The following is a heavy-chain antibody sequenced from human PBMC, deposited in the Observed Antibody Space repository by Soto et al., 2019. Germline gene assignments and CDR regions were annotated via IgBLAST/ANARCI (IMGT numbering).Heavy chain of an antibody. CDR2: IYYSGST. Sequence: PSETLSLTCTVSGGSISSYYWGWIRQPPGKGLEWIGSIYYSGSTYYNPSLKSRVTISVDTSKNQFSLKLSSVTAADTAVYYCASLSNMVRGVIITSHYYYYMDVWGKGTTVTVSS. CDR1: GGSISSYY. CDR3: ASLSNMVRGVIITSHYYYYMDV. J-gene: IGHJ6*03. V-gene: IGHV4-39*01. D-gene: IGHD3-10*01.